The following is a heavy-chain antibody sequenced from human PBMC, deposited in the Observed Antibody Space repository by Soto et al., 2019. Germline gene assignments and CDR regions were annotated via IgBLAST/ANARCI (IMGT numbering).Heavy chain of an antibody. CDR3: ARDNGGEHGRFDS. V-gene: IGHV4-59*01. CDR1: GGSISGYY. Sequence: PSETLSLTCTVSGGSISGYYWAWIRQPPGKALELVGYIDNSGSSNYNPSLRSRVSILVDTSENQFSLKLSSVTAADTAVYYCARDNGGEHGRFDSSGRRTLVIVSA. J-gene: IGHJ5*01. CDR2: IDNSGSS. D-gene: IGHD3-10*01.